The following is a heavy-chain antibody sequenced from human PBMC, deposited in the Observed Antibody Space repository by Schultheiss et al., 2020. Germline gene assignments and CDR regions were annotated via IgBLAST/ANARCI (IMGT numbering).Heavy chain of an antibody. CDR1: GFTFSSYA. CDR2: ISSNGGST. CDR3: AKAVAGSVMDV. J-gene: IGHJ6*02. Sequence: ETLSLTCAASGFTFSSYAMHWVRQAPGKGLEYVSAISSNGGSTYYADSVKGRFTISRDNSKNTLYLQMNSLRAEDTAVYYCAKAVAGSVMDVWGQGTTVTVSS. D-gene: IGHD6-19*01. V-gene: IGHV3-64*04.